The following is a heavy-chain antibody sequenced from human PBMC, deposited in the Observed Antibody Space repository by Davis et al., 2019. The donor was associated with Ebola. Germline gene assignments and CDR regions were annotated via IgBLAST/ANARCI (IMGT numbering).Heavy chain of an antibody. CDR3: ASASSGYGWV. CDR1: GYTFTNYG. CDR2: ISAYNGNS. Sequence: AASVKVSCKASGYTFTNYGITWVRQAPGQGLEWMGLISAYNGNSNYAQKLQGRVTMTTDTSTSTAYMELRGLRSDDTAVYYCASASSGYGWVWGQGTLVTVSS. V-gene: IGHV1-18*01. D-gene: IGHD5-12*01. J-gene: IGHJ4*02.